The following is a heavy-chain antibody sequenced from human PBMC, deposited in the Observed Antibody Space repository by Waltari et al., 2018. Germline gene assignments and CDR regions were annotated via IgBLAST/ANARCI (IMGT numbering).Heavy chain of an antibody. D-gene: IGHD3-16*01. CDR2: ISGSGAST. J-gene: IGHJ4*02. CDR1: GFTFSNSA. CDR3: AKVEGNGPLGIDY. Sequence: EVQLLESGGGLLQPGGSLRLSCAASGFTFSNSAMNWVRPAPGKGLQWVSSISGSGASTFYTDSVKGRFIISRDNSKNTLYLQMNSLRAEDTALYYCAKVEGNGPLGIDYWGQGTLVTVSS. V-gene: IGHV3-23*01.